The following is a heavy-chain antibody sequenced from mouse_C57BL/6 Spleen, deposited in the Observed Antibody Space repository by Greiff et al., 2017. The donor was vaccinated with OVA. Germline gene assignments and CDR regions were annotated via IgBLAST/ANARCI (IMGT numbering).Heavy chain of an antibody. Sequence: VQLQQSGPELVKPGASVKISCKASGYAFSSSWMNWVKQRPGKGLEWIGRIYPGDGDTNYNGKFKGKATLTADKSSSTAYMQLSSLTSEDSAVYFCASGYGTWGWFAYWGQGTLVTVSA. V-gene: IGHV1-82*01. D-gene: IGHD1-1*01. CDR1: GYAFSSSW. CDR2: IYPGDGDT. CDR3: ASGYGTWGWFAY. J-gene: IGHJ3*01.